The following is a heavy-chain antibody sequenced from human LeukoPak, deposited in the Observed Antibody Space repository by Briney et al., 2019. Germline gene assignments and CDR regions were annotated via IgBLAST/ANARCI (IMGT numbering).Heavy chain of an antibody. J-gene: IGHJ6*03. CDR3: ARRASAIFGVVILRGHMDV. D-gene: IGHD3-3*01. CDR2: IYYGGST. V-gene: IGHV4-59*12. Sequence: SSETLSLTCTVSGGSISSYYWSWIRQPPGKGLEWIGYIYYGGSTNYNPSLKSRVTISVDTSKNQFSLKLRSVIAADTAVYYCARRASAIFGVVILRGHMDVWGKGTTVTVSS. CDR1: GGSISSYY.